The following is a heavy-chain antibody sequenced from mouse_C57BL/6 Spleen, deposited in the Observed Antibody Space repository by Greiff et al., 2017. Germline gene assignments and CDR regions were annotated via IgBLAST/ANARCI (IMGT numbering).Heavy chain of an antibody. J-gene: IGHJ4*01. D-gene: IGHD4-1*01. V-gene: IGHV5-9-1*02. CDR3: TRATNWDDAMDY. Sequence: EVKLVESGEGLVKPGGSLKLSCAASGFTFSSYAMSWVRQTPEKRLEWVAYISSGGDYIYYADTVKGRFTFSRDNARNTLYLQMSSLKSEDTAMYYCTRATNWDDAMDYWGQGTSVTVSS. CDR1: GFTFSSYA. CDR2: ISSGGDYI.